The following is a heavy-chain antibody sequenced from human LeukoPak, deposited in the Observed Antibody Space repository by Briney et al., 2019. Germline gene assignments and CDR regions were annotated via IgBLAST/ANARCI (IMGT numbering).Heavy chain of an antibody. CDR3: ARAFSRDYFDY. V-gene: IGHV4-38-2*01. J-gene: IGHJ4*02. CDR2: IHHSWTT. CDR1: GYSISSDYY. D-gene: IGHD2-2*01. Sequence: PSETLSLTCAVSGYSISSDYYWGWIRQPPEKGLEWLGSIHHSWTTYYNPSLQSRVTISVDTSKNQFSLKLSFVTAADTAVYYCARAFSRDYFDYWGQGTLVTVSS.